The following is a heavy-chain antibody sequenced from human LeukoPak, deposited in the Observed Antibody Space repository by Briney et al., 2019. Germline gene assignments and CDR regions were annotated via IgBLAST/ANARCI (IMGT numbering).Heavy chain of an antibody. V-gene: IGHV1-18*01. CDR1: GYTFTSHG. CDR3: ARDPKRTVTTLYNWFDP. CDR2: ISAYNGNT. J-gene: IGHJ5*02. Sequence: ASVKVSCKASGYTFTSHGISWVRQAPGQGLEWMGWISAYNGNTNYAQKLQGRVTMTTDTSTSTAYMELRSLRSDDTAVYYCARDPKRTVTTLYNWFDPWGQGTLVTVSS. D-gene: IGHD4-11*01.